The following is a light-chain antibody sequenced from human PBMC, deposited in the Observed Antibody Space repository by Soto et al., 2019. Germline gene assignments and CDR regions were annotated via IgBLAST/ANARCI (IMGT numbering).Light chain of an antibody. J-gene: IGLJ2*01. CDR3: TSYAGNHNLV. V-gene: IGLV2-8*01. Sequence: QSALTQPPSASGSPGQSVTISCTGTDSNYVSWYQQHPGKAPKLLIYEVVKRPSGVPDRFSGSKSGNTASLTVSGLQAEDEADYHCTSYAGNHNLVFGGGTQLTVL. CDR2: EVV. CDR1: DSNY.